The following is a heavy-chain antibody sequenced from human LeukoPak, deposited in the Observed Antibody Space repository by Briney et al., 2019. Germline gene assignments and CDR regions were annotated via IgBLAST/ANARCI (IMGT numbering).Heavy chain of an antibody. CDR1: GFTFSSYG. CDR2: IWYDGSNK. J-gene: IGHJ4*02. Sequence: PGRSLRLSCAASGFTFSSYGMHWVRQAPGKGLEWVAVIWYDGSNKYYADSVKGRFTISRDNSKNTLYLQMNSLRAEDTAVYYCARVPYGSGYDPFDYWGQGTLVTVSS. V-gene: IGHV3-33*01. D-gene: IGHD5-12*01. CDR3: ARVPYGSGYDPFDY.